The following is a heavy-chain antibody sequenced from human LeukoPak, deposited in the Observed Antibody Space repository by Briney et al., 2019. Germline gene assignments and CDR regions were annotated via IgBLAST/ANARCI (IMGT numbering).Heavy chain of an antibody. CDR1: GYTFTSYG. V-gene: IGHV1-18*01. CDR2: ISAYNGNT. CDR3: ARDRYSSSKGRWFDP. Sequence: ASVKVSCKASGYTFTSYGISWVRQAPGQGLEWMGWISAYNGNTNYAQKLQGRVTMTTDTFTSTAYMELRSLRSDDTAVYYCARDRYSSSKGRWFDPWGQGTLVTVSS. J-gene: IGHJ5*02. D-gene: IGHD6-6*01.